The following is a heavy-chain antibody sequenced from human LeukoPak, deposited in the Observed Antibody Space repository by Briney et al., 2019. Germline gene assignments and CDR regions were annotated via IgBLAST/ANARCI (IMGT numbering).Heavy chain of an antibody. J-gene: IGHJ5*02. D-gene: IGHD1-26*01. CDR1: GYSISSGYY. CDR3: ARLQWRSGSYYWLGP. V-gene: IGHV4-38-2*01. Sequence: PSETLSLTCDVSGYSISSGYYWGWIRQPPGKGLEWIGSIYNSGSSYYNPSLKSRVTISVDTSKNQFSLRLTSVTAADTAVYYCARLQWRSGSYYWLGPWGQGTLVTVSS. CDR2: IYNSGSS.